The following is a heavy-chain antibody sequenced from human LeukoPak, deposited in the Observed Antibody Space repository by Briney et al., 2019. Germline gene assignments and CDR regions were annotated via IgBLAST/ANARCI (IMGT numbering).Heavy chain of an antibody. CDR1: GFTFSSYS. J-gene: IGHJ4*02. V-gene: IGHV3-21*01. CDR3: ARAGYYYDSSGWDYYFDY. CDR2: ISSSSSYI. Sequence: GGSLRLSCAASGFTFSSYSMNWVRQAPGKGLEWVSSISSSSSYIYYADSVKGRFTISRDNAKNSLYLQMNSLRAEDTAVYYCARAGYYYDSSGWDYYFDYWGQGTLVSVSS. D-gene: IGHD3-22*01.